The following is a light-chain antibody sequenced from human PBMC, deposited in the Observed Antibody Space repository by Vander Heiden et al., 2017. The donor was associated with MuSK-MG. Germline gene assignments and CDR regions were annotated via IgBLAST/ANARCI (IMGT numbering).Light chain of an antibody. J-gene: IGKJ1*01. CDR3: QQSDSTPWT. Sequence: DIQMTQSPSSLSASVGDRVTITCRASQSVSSSLNWYQQKPGKAPNLLIYAASNLESGVPSRFSGSGSGTDFTLTISSLQPEDIATYYCQQSDSTPWTFGQGTKVEVK. CDR2: AAS. V-gene: IGKV1-39*01. CDR1: QSVSSS.